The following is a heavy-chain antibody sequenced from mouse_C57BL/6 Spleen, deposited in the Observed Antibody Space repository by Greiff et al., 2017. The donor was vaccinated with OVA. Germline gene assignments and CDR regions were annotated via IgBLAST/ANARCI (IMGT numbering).Heavy chain of an antibody. CDR1: GYTFTDYE. V-gene: IGHV1-15*01. CDR3: TRSGYDGSSPDY. J-gene: IGHJ2*01. D-gene: IGHD1-1*01. CDR2: IDPETGGT. Sequence: VQLQQSGAELVRPGASVTLSCKASGYTFTDYEMHWVKQTPVHGLEWIGAIDPETGGTAYHQKFKGKAILTADKSSSTAYMELRSLTSEDSAVYYCTRSGYDGSSPDYWGQGTTLTVSS.